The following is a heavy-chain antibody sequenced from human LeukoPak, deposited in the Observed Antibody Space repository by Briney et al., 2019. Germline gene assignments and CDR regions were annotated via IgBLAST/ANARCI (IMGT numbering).Heavy chain of an antibody. D-gene: IGHD4/OR15-4a*01. CDR2: IYFSGGT. CDR3: ARVRSSYGAYYYGMDV. CDR1: GGSISSYY. Sequence: SETLSLTCTVSGGSISSYYWSWIRQPPGKGLEWIGFIYFSGGTNYNPSLKSRVTISVDMSKNQFSLNLSSVTAADTAVYYCARVRSSYGAYYYGMDVWGRGTTVTVSS. J-gene: IGHJ6*02. V-gene: IGHV4-59*01.